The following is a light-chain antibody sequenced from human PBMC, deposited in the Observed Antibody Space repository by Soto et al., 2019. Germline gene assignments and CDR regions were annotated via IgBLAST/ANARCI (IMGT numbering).Light chain of an antibody. Sequence: QSVLTQPASVSGSPGQSITISCTGTSGDVGGYNYVSWYQRHPGKAPKLIIYDVTNRPSGVSDRFSGFKSGNTASLTISGVRAEDEGDYYCSSYISRTFVVFGGGTKLTVL. CDR3: SSYISRTFVV. J-gene: IGLJ2*01. CDR2: DVT. CDR1: SGDVGGYNY. V-gene: IGLV2-14*01.